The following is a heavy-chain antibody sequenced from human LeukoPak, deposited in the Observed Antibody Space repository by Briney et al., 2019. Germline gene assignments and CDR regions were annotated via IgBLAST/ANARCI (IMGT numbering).Heavy chain of an antibody. CDR1: GGSFSGYY. CDR2: INHSGST. D-gene: IGHD6-19*01. V-gene: IGHV4-34*01. CDR3: ARSLYASSNNWFDP. J-gene: IGHJ5*02. Sequence: SETQSLTCAVYGGSFSGYYWSWIRQPPGNGLEWIGEINHSGSTNYNPSLKSRVTISVDTSKNQFSLKLSSVTAADTAVYYCARSLYASSNNWFDPWGQGTLVTVSS.